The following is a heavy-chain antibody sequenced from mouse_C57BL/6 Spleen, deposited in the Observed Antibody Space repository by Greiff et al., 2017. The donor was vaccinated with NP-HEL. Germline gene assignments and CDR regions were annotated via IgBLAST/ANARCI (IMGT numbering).Heavy chain of an antibody. CDR1: GFSLTSYG. CDR2: IWGGGST. D-gene: IGHD1-1*01. V-gene: IGHV2-9*01. J-gene: IGHJ1*03. Sequence: VKLVESGPGLVAPSQSLSITCTVSGFSLTSYGVDWVRQPPGTGLEWLGVIWGGGSTNYNSALMSRLSISKDNSKSQVFLKMNSLQTDDTAMYYCAKHGYYGSSYPRYWYFDVWGTGTTVTVSS. CDR3: AKHGYYGSSYPRYWYFDV.